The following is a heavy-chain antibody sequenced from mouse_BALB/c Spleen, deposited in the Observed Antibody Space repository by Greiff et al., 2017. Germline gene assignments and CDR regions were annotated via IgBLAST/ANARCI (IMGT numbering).Heavy chain of an antibody. CDR2: ISNGGGST. V-gene: IGHV5-12-2*01. CDR1: GFTFSSYT. J-gene: IGHJ2*01. Sequence: EVQLMESGGGLVQPGGSLKLSCAASGFTFSSYTMSWVRQTPEKRLEWVAYISNGGGSTYYPNTVKGRFTISRDNAKNTLYLQMSSLKSEDTAMYYCARHTGGYYVDYWGQGTTLTVSS. CDR3: ARHTGGYYVDY. D-gene: IGHD1-1*01.